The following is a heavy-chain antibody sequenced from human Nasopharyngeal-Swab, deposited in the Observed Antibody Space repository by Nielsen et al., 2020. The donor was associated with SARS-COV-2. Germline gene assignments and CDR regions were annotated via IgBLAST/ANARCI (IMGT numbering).Heavy chain of an antibody. D-gene: IGHD6-6*01. CDR2: IKSKTDGGTT. CDR3: TTGLGLSIAARPALATSSSY. V-gene: IGHV3-15*01. CDR1: GFTFSNAW. Sequence: GGSLRLSCAASGFTFSNAWMSWVRQAPGKGLEWVGRIKSKTDGGTTDYAAPVKGRFTISRDDSKNTLYLQMNSLKTEDTAVYYCTTGLGLSIAARPALATSSSYWGQGTLVTVSS. J-gene: IGHJ4*02.